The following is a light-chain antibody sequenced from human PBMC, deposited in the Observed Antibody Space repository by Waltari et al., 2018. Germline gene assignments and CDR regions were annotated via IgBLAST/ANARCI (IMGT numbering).Light chain of an antibody. J-gene: IGLJ3*02. CDR3: CSYAGSSIL. CDR1: SRDVGSYNL. V-gene: IGLV2-23*02. Sequence: QSALTQPASVSGSPGQSITISCTGTSRDVGSYNLVSWYQQYPGKAPKLMIYEVNMRPSGVSNRFSGSKSGNTASLTISGLQAEDEADYYCCSYAGSSILFGGGTKLTVL. CDR2: EVN.